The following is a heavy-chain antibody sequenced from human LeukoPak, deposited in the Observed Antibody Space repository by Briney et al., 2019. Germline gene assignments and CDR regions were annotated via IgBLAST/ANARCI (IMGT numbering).Heavy chain of an antibody. CDR1: GFTFSSYE. D-gene: IGHD4-17*01. V-gene: IGHV3-48*03. J-gene: IGHJ4*02. Sequence: PGRSLRLSCAASGFTFSSYEMNWVRQAAGKGLEWVSYISSSGSTIFYADSVNGRFTSSRDNAKNPLYLQMNSLRAEDTAVYYCARDNDYGDYLVYWGQGTLVTVSS. CDR3: ARDNDYGDYLVY. CDR2: ISSSGSTI.